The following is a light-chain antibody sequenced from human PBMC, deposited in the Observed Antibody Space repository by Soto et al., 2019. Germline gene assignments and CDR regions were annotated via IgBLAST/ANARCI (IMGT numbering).Light chain of an antibody. V-gene: IGKV3-20*01. CDR1: QSVSSRY. CDR3: HQYGSSPLT. J-gene: IGKJ4*01. CDR2: SVS. Sequence: VLTKSPGTLSLSAGERATLSCRASQSVSSRYVAWYQQKPGRAPSLLIYSVSRRATGIPDRFSASGSATDFTLTITRLEPEDFAVYYCHQYGSSPLTFGGGTKVDIK.